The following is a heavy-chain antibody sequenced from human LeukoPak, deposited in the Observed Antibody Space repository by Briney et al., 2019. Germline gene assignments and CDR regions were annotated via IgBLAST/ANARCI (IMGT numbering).Heavy chain of an antibody. Sequence: GGSLRLSCAASGSPLSSYSINWVRQAPGTALEWVSYINIDSITVNYADSVKGRSTTSRDNGKNSLSLQANSLRAEDTAVYYCATAKFDNWGQGTLVTGSS. CDR3: ATAKFDN. CDR2: INIDSITV. J-gene: IGHJ4*02. CDR1: GSPLSSYS. V-gene: IGHV3-48*01.